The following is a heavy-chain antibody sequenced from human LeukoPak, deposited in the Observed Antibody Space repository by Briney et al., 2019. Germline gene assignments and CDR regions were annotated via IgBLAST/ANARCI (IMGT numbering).Heavy chain of an antibody. CDR1: GFTFSSYA. CDR2: ISGSGGST. V-gene: IGHV3-23*01. CDR3: ANRSSRDY. Sequence: PGGSLRLSCAASGFTFSSYAMSWVRQAPVKGLEWVSAISGSGGSTYYADSVKGRSTISGDNSKNTLYLQMNSLRAEDTAVYYCANRSSRDYWGQGTLVTVSS. J-gene: IGHJ4*02.